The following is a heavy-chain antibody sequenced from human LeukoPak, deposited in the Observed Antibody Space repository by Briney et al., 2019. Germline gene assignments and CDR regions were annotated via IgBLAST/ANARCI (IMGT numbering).Heavy chain of an antibody. CDR2: IYYSGST. Sequence: PSETLSLTCTVSGGSISSYYWSWIRQPPGQGLEWTGYIYYSGSTNYNPSLKSRVTISVDTSKNQFSVKLSSVTAADTAVYYCARVGYCSGGSRRPYYYYMDVWGKGTTVTVSS. V-gene: IGHV4-59*01. CDR1: GGSISSYY. J-gene: IGHJ6*03. D-gene: IGHD2-15*01. CDR3: ARVGYCSGGSRRPYYYYMDV.